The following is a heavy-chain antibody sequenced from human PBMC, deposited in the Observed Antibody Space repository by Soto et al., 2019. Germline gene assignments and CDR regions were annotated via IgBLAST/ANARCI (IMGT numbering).Heavy chain of an antibody. CDR3: AKDGLVEAEAFDN. D-gene: IGHD1-26*01. J-gene: IGHJ3*02. V-gene: IGHV3-23*01. Sequence: EVQLLESGGGLVQPGGSLRLSCAASGFTFSSYAMSWGRQAPGKGLEWVSAISGSGGSTYYTDSVKGRFTSSRDNSKNTLYLEMNRLRAEDTAVYYWAKDGLVEAEAFDNWGQGTMVTVSS. CDR1: GFTFSSYA. CDR2: ISGSGGST.